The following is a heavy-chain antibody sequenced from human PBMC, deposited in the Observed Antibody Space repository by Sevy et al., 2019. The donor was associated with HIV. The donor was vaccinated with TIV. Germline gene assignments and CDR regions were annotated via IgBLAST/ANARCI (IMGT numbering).Heavy chain of an antibody. V-gene: IGHV3-23*01. D-gene: IGHD2-8*01. CDR2: FSFGCGKI. CDR1: GFTFSKYS. Sequence: GGSLRLSCAASGFTFSKYSMIWIRQTPGKGLEWVSTFSFGCGKINYADSVKGRFTISRDDSRNTFYLQMNSLRAEDTAIYYCAREGCTKPHDYWGQGTVDTVSS. J-gene: IGHJ4*02. CDR3: AREGCTKPHDY.